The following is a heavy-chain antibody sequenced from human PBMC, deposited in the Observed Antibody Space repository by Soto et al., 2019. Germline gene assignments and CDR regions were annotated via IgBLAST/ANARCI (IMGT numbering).Heavy chain of an antibody. CDR2: INAGNGNT. CDR1: GYTFTSYA. J-gene: IGHJ1*01. V-gene: IGHV1-3*01. Sequence: ASVKVSCKASGYTFTSYAMHWVRQAPGQRLEWMGWINAGNGNTKYSQKFQGRVTITRDTSASTAYMELSSLRSEDTAVYYCARASRYYSDSSGYYFRYWGQGTLVTVSS. D-gene: IGHD3-22*01. CDR3: ARASRYYSDSSGYYFRY.